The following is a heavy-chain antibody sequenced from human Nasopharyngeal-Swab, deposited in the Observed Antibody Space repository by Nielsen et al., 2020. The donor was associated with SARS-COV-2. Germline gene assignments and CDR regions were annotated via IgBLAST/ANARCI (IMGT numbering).Heavy chain of an antibody. D-gene: IGHD2-2*01. J-gene: IGHJ6*02. CDR3: ARGGYYCSSTSCYYYSGYYYGMDV. Sequence: RQAPGKGLDWIGEINHSGSTKYNPSLKSRVNISVDTSKNQLSLKVSSVTAADTAVYYCARGGYYCSSTSCYYYSGYYYGMDVWGQGTTVTVSS. CDR2: INHSGST. V-gene: IGHV4-34*01.